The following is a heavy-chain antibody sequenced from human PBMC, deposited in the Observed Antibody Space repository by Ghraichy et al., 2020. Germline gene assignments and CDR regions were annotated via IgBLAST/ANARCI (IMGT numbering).Heavy chain of an antibody. Sequence: GGSLRLSCAASGFTFSSYKMTWVRQAPGKGLECVSSITSRSNYIYYADSVKGRFTMSRDDAKNSLYLQMNSLRAEDTAVYYCARQLFTSLITTRQRNAMDVWGQGTTVTVSS. CDR3: ARQLFTSLITTRQRNAMDV. CDR2: ITSRSNYI. CDR1: GFTFSSYK. J-gene: IGHJ6*02. V-gene: IGHV3-21*01. D-gene: IGHD6-6*01.